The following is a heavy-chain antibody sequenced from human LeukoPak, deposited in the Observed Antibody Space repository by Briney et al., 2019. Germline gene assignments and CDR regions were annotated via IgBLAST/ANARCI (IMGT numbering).Heavy chain of an antibody. Sequence: GGSLRLSCAASGFTVSSNYMSWVRQARGKALEWVSVMYSYGSTSYVDSVKGRFTISRDNSKNTLYLQMNSLRVEDTAVYYCARGPSSSWWDNWFDPWGQGTLVTVSS. CDR2: MYSYGST. CDR1: GFTVSSNY. D-gene: IGHD6-13*01. CDR3: ARGPSSSWWDNWFDP. V-gene: IGHV3-53*01. J-gene: IGHJ5*02.